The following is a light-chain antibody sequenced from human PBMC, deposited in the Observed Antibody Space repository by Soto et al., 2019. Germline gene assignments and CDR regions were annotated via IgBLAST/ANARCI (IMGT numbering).Light chain of an antibody. CDR2: EVS. J-gene: IGLJ2*01. CDR1: SSDVGGYNF. V-gene: IGLV2-8*01. CDR3: TSYAGSNIPVV. Sequence: QLVLTQPPSASGSPGQSVTISCTGTSSDVGGYNFVSWYQQHPGKAPKLMIYEVSKRPSGVPDRFSGSKSGNTASLTVSGLQADDEADYYGTSYAGSNIPVVFGGGTQLTVL.